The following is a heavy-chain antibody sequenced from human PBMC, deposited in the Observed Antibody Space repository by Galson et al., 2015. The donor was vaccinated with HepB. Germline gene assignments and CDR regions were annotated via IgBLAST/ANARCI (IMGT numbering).Heavy chain of an antibody. CDR2: INPNSGGT. D-gene: IGHD3-22*01. V-gene: IGHV1-2*02. Sequence: SVKVSCKASGYTFTGYYMHWVRQAPGQGLEWMGWINPNSGGTNYAQKFQGRVTMTRDTSISTAYMELSRPRSDDTAVYYCARAFGTLNPYDSSGGYFDYWGQGTLVTVSS. CDR3: ARAFGTLNPYDSSGGYFDY. J-gene: IGHJ4*02. CDR1: GYTFTGYY.